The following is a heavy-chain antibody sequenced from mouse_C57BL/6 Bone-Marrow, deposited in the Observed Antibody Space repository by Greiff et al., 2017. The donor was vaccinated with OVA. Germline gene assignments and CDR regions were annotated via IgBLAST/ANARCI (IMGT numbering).Heavy chain of an antibody. D-gene: IGHD4-1*01. CDR1: GYTFTNYW. V-gene: IGHV1-63*01. J-gene: IGHJ3*01. CDR3: ATSLGRGVWFAY. Sequence: VHLVESGAELVRPGTSVKMSCKASGYTFTNYWIGWAKQRHGHGLEWIGDIYPGGGYTTYNEKVKGKATLTADKSSSSAYMQFSSLTSDDSAIYSCATSLGRGVWFAYWGQGTLVTVSA. CDR2: IYPGGGYT.